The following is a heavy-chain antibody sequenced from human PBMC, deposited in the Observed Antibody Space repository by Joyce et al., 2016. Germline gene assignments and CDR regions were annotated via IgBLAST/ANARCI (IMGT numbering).Heavy chain of an antibody. V-gene: IGHV4-34*01. CDR3: ARGLRGTIFGVVSSALYNWFDP. CDR2: INHKGNT. CDR1: GGSFSGYY. D-gene: IGHD3-3*01. J-gene: IGHJ5*02. Sequence: QVQLQQWGAGLLKPSETLSLTCAVYGGSFSGYYWSWIRQSPGKGLEWIGEINHKGNTDYNPSLKSRVTISMDTSKSQFSLNLRSVTAADTAMYYCARGLRGTIFGVVSSALYNWFDPWGQGALVTVSS.